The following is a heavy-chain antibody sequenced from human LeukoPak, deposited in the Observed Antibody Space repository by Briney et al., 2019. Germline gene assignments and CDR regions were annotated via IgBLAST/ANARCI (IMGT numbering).Heavy chain of an antibody. V-gene: IGHV4-4*02. CDR2: IHHSGST. J-gene: IGHJ4*02. Sequence: SETLSLTCDVSGVSISNSNRWSWVRQPPGKGLEWIGEIHHSGSTNYNPSLKSRVTISVDKSKNQFSLNLNSVTAADTAVYYCAGERGEEYSSGWYKTNYFYNWGQGIRVTVSS. D-gene: IGHD6-19*01. CDR3: AGERGEEYSSGWYKTNYFYN. CDR1: GVSISNSNR.